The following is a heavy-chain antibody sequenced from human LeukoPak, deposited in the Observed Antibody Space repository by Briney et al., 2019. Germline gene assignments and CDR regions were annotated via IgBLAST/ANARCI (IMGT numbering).Heavy chain of an antibody. V-gene: IGHV1-69*13. D-gene: IGHD2-15*01. CDR3: ARDCSGGSCYPS. CDR1: GGTFSSYA. Sequence: SVKVSCKASGGTFSSYAISWVRQAPGQGLERMGGIIPIFGTANYAQKFQGRVTITADESTSTAYMELSSLRSEDTAVYYCARDCSGGSCYPSWGQGTLVTVSS. CDR2: IIPIFGTA. J-gene: IGHJ5*02.